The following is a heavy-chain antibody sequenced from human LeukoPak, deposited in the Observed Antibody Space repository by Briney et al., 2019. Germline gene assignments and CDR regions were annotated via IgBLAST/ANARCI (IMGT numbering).Heavy chain of an antibody. CDR1: GFTFSNYE. CDR3: ARESVGALDY. Sequence: GGSLRLSCAASGFTFSNYEMIWVRQAPGKGLEWISNISSSGYTMHYADSVKGRFTISRDNAKNSLFLQMNSLRAEDTAVYYCARESVGALDYWGQGTLVTVSS. D-gene: IGHD1-26*01. CDR2: ISSSGYTM. V-gene: IGHV3-48*03. J-gene: IGHJ4*02.